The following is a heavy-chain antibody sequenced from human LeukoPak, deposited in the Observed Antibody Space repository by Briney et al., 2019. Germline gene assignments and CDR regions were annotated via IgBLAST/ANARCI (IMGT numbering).Heavy chain of an antibody. CDR1: GGTFSSYA. D-gene: IGHD2-2*02. Sequence: SVKVSCKASGGTFSSYAISWLRQAPGQRLEWMGGIIPIFGTANYAQKFQGRVTITADESTSTAYMELSSLRSEDTAVYYCARGEDCSSTSCYTPPSRNWFDPWGQGTLVTVSS. CDR2: IIPIFGTA. CDR3: ARGEDCSSTSCYTPPSRNWFDP. J-gene: IGHJ5*02. V-gene: IGHV1-69*13.